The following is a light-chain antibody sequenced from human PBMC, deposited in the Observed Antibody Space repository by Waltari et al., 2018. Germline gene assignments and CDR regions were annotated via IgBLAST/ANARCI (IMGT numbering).Light chain of an antibody. CDR1: RSIFYSPNKNNY. V-gene: IGKV4-1*01. CDR3: QQYFSTPYN. Sequence: DIVMTQSPDSLAVSLGERATINCESSRSIFYSPNKNNYLAWYQHKPGQPPKLLIYWASTRQSGVPDRISGSGSGTDFTLTISSLQAEDVAVYYCQQYFSTPYNFGQGTKLEIK. CDR2: WAS. J-gene: IGKJ2*01.